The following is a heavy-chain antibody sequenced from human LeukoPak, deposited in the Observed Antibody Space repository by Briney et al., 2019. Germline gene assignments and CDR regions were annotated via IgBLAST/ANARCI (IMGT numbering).Heavy chain of an antibody. Sequence: ASVKVSCKASGYTFSSYGISWVRRAPGQGLEWMGWISAYNGNTNYAQKFQGRVTMTTDTSTSTAYMELRSLRSDDTAVYFCARGDGNYYDYWGQGTLVTVSS. D-gene: IGHD1-26*01. CDR3: ARGDGNYYDY. J-gene: IGHJ4*02. V-gene: IGHV1-18*01. CDR2: ISAYNGNT. CDR1: GYTFSSYG.